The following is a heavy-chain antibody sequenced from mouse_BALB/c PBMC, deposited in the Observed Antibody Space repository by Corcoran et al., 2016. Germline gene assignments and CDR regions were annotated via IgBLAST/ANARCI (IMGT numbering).Heavy chain of an antibody. D-gene: IGHD4-1*01. CDR3: ARSSGTYCDY. Sequence: QIQLVQSGHELKKPGETVKISCKASGYTFTNYGMNWVKQAPGKGLKWMGWINTYTGEPTYADDFKGRFAFSLENSASTDYLQINNLKNEDTATYFVARSSGTYCDYSGQGTTLTVSS. CDR1: GYTFTNYG. J-gene: IGHJ2*01. CDR2: INTYTGEP. V-gene: IGHV9-3-1*01.